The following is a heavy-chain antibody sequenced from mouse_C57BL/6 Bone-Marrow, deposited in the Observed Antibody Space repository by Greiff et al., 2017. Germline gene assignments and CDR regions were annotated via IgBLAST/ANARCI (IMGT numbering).Heavy chain of an antibody. J-gene: IGHJ2*01. Sequence: QVQLQQPGAELVMPGASVKLSCKASGYTFTSYWMHWVKQRPGQGLEWIGEIDPPDSYTNYNQKFKGKSTLTVDKSSSTAYMQLSSLTSEDSAVYYCARATTDYWGQGTTLTVSS. V-gene: IGHV1-69*01. CDR1: GYTFTSYW. CDR2: IDPPDSYT. CDR3: ARATTDY. D-gene: IGHD2-12*01.